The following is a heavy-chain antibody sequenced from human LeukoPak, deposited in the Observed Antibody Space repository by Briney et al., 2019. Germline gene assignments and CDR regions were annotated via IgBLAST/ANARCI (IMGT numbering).Heavy chain of an antibody. CDR2: IYGDGRT. CDR3: ARGRGLGVVSPYFDY. V-gene: IGHV3-NL1*01. D-gene: IGHD3-3*01. J-gene: IGHJ4*02. CDR1: GFTFSSYG. Sequence: PGRSLRLSCAASGFTFSSYGMHWVRQAPGNGLERVSVIYGDGRTSHSASVRGRFTISRDNSKNIVSLQMNNLRAEDTAVYYCARGRGLGVVSPYFDYWGQGTLVTVSS.